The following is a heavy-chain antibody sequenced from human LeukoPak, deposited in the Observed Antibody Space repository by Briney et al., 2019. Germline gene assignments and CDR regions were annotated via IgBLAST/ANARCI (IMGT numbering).Heavy chain of an antibody. CDR2: IYTSGST. CDR1: GGSISSGSYY. V-gene: IGHV4-61*02. D-gene: IGHD6-13*01. Sequence: PSQTLSLTCTVSGGSISSGSYYWSWIRQPAGKGLEWIGRIYTSGSTNYNPSLKSRVTISVDTSKNQFSLKLSSVTAADTAVYYCATSIAAAGTLGSVFDYWGQGTLVTVSS. CDR3: ATSIAAAGTLGSVFDY. J-gene: IGHJ4*02.